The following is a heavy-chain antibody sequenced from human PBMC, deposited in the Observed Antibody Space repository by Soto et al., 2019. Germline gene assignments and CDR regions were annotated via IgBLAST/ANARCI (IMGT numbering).Heavy chain of an antibody. J-gene: IGHJ4*02. CDR3: ARESEDLTSNFDY. CDR1: GFTFTRFS. V-gene: IGHV3-21*06. Sequence: GGSLRLSCAASGFTFTRFSMNWVRQAPGKGLEWVSSISSTTNYIYYGDSMKGRFTISRDNSKNSLYLEMNSLRAEDTAVYYCARESEDLTSNFDYWGQGTLVTVSS. CDR2: ISSTTNYI.